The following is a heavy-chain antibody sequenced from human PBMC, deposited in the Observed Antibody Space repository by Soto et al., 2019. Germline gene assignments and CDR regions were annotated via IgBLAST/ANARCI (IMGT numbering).Heavy chain of an antibody. CDR1: GFTLSSHE. CDR3: ARGAGSYPIRMDV. V-gene: IGHV3-48*03. D-gene: IGHD3-10*01. Sequence: GGSLRLSCAASGFTLSSHEMKWVRQAPGKGLEWVSYISSSGSTIHYADSVKGRFTISRDNAKNSLNLQMNSLRAEDTAVYYCARGAGSYPIRMDVWGQGTTVTVSS. J-gene: IGHJ6*02. CDR2: ISSSGSTI.